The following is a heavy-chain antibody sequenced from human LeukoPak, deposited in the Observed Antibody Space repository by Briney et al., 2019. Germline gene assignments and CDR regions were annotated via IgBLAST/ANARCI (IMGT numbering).Heavy chain of an antibody. D-gene: IGHD2-15*01. CDR1: GFPFNTYA. V-gene: IGHV3-64D*06. J-gene: IGHJ3*01. CDR2: ISSNGDNT. Sequence: GGSLRLSCSASGFPFNTYAIHWVRQAPGRGLEYVAGISSNGDNTDFADSAKGRFTISRDNSKSTLFLQMNSLRAEDTAVYFCARDSALLGVAFDLWGQGTVVTVSS. CDR3: ARDSALLGVAFDL.